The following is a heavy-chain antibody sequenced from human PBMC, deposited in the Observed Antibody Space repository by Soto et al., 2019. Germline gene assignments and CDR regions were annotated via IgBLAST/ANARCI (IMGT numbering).Heavy chain of an antibody. V-gene: IGHV5-10-1*01. CDR1: GYSFTSYW. Sequence: VESLKISCNGSGYSFTSYWISWVRQMPWKGLEWMGRIDPSDSYTNYSPSFQGHVTISADKSISTAYLQWSSLKASDTAMYYCARHVRDNSSGWPSYFDYWGQGTLVTVSS. CDR2: IDPSDSYT. CDR3: ARHVRDNSSGWPSYFDY. J-gene: IGHJ4*02. D-gene: IGHD6-19*01.